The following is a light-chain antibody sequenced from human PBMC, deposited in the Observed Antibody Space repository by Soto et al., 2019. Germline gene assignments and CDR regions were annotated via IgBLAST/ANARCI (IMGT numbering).Light chain of an antibody. V-gene: IGKV4-1*01. CDR1: QSVLSSSNNENY. CDR2: WAS. J-gene: IGKJ1*01. Sequence: DIVMTQSPGSLAVSLVERATINCKSRQSVLSSSNNENYLAWYQQKPGQPPRLLIYWASTRESGVPDRFSGSGSETDFSLTISSLQAEDVAVYDCHQYYSTPWTFGQGTKVEIK. CDR3: HQYYSTPWT.